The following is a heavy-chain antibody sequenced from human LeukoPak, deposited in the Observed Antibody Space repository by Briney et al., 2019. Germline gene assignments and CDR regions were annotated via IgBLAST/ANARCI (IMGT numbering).Heavy chain of an antibody. Sequence: GASVKVSCKASGYTFTGYYMHWVRQAPGQGLEWMGWINPNSGGTNYAQKFQGRVTMTRDTSISTAYMELSRLRSDDTAVYYCARESWEGSSWYRVPFDYWGQGTLVTVSS. CDR3: ARESWEGSSWYRVPFDY. CDR2: INPNSGGT. J-gene: IGHJ4*02. CDR1: GYTFTGYY. D-gene: IGHD6-13*01. V-gene: IGHV1-2*02.